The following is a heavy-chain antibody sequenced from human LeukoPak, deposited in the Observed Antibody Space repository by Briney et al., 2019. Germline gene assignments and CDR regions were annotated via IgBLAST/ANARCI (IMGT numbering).Heavy chain of an antibody. V-gene: IGHV1-8*01. CDR3: ARGPDGSVSYVDY. CDR2: MNPNSGNT. CDR1: GYTFTSYD. Sequence: ASVKISCKASGYTFTSYDINWVRQATGQGLEWMGWMNPNSGNTGYAQKFQGRVTMTRNTSISTAYMELSSLRAEDTAVYYCARGPDGSVSYVDYWGQGTLVTVSS. D-gene: IGHD3-10*01. J-gene: IGHJ4*02.